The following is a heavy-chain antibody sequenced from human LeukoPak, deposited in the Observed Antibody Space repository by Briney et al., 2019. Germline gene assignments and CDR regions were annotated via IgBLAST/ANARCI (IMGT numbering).Heavy chain of an antibody. CDR3: ARARWLQFRWFDP. CDR2: INHSGST. D-gene: IGHD5-24*01. Sequence: SETLSLTCAVYGGSFSGYYWSWIRQPPGKGLEWIGEINHSGSTNYNPSLESRVTISVDTSKNQFSLKLSSVTAADTAVYYCARARWLQFRWFDPWGQGTLVTVSS. CDR1: GGSFSGYY. J-gene: IGHJ5*02. V-gene: IGHV4-34*01.